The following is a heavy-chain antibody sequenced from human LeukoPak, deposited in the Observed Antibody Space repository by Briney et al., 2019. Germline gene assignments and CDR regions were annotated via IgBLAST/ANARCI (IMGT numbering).Heavy chain of an antibody. J-gene: IGHJ4*02. CDR1: GFTFGSYN. CDR3: AKLPRYRYVGVYYFDY. CDR2: ISASSTYI. D-gene: IGHD5-18*01. Sequence: PGGSLRLSCAASGFTFGSYNMNWVRQAPGKGLEWVSSISASSTYIYYADSLKGRFTISRDNSRSTLFLQMNSLRAEDTAVYYCAKLPRYRYVGVYYFDYWGQGTLVTVSS. V-gene: IGHV3-21*04.